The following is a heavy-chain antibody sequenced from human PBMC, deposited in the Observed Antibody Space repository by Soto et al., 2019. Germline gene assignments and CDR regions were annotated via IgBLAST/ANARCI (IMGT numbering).Heavy chain of an antibody. D-gene: IGHD4-17*01. CDR1: GFTFSSYG. CDR2: IWYDGSNK. Sequence: QVQLVESGGGVVQPGRSLRLSCAASGFTFSSYGMHWVRQAPGKGLEWVAVIWYDGSNKYYADSVKGRFTISRDNSKNTLYLQMNSLRAEDTAVYYCARDGDSTWGFDYWGQGTLVTVSS. J-gene: IGHJ4*02. V-gene: IGHV3-33*01. CDR3: ARDGDSTWGFDY.